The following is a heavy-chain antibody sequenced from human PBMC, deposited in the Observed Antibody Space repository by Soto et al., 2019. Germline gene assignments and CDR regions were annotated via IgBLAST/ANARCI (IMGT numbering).Heavy chain of an antibody. Sequence: PGESLKISCKVSGYSFTSYWIGWVRQMPGKGLEWLGIIYSGDSNTKYSPSFQGQVTISADKSISTAYLQWTRLQASDTAMYYCARHDSTGYYYGYPDYWGQGTLVTVSS. CDR1: GYSFTSYW. V-gene: IGHV5-51*01. D-gene: IGHD3-22*01. CDR2: IYSGDSNT. J-gene: IGHJ4*02. CDR3: ARHDSTGYYYGYPDY.